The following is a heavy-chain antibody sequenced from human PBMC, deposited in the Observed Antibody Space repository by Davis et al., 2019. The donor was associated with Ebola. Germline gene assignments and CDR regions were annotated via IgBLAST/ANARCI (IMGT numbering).Heavy chain of an antibody. D-gene: IGHD7-27*01. Sequence: GESLKISCAASGLTFSSYSMNWVRQAPGKGLEWVAVISYDGSNKYYADSVKGRFTISRDNSKNTLYLQMNSLRAEDTAVYYCATDRNWDFDYWGQGTLVTVSS. CDR1: GLTFSSYS. CDR3: ATDRNWDFDY. CDR2: ISYDGSNK. J-gene: IGHJ4*02. V-gene: IGHV3-30*04.